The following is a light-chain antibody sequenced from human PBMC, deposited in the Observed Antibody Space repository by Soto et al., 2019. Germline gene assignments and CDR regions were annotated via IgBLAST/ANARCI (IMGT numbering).Light chain of an antibody. CDR2: GAS. Sequence: EIVLTQSPGTLSLSPGERATLSCRASQSVDSNYLAWYQQKPGQTPRLIIYGASGRADGIPHRFSGSGFGTDFTLTISKVEPEDFAVYYCRQYGRSLGFAFGGGTKVDIK. V-gene: IGKV3-20*01. CDR1: QSVDSNY. CDR3: RQYGRSLGFA. J-gene: IGKJ4*01.